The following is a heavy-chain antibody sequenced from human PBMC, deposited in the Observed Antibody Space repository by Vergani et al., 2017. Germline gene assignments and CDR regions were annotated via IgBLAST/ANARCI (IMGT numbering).Heavy chain of an antibody. J-gene: IGHJ4*02. CDR1: GFTFSTYA. Sequence: EVQLLESGGSLKQPGGSVRLSCAASGFTFSTYAMHWVRQAPGKGLEWVSALTGGGGSTYYADSFKGRFIISRENSRDTLYLQMNSLRPEDTATYYCVKDAGSYEYFFDSWGQGTLVTVSS. D-gene: IGHD1-26*01. V-gene: IGHV3-23*01. CDR3: VKDAGSYEYFFDS. CDR2: LTGGGGST.